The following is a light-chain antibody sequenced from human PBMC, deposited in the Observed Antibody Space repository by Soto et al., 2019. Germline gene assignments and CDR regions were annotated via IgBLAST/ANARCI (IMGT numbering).Light chain of an antibody. CDR1: QSVGGD. J-gene: IGKJ1*01. V-gene: IGKV3-15*01. CDR2: GAS. CDR3: QQYNNWPRT. Sequence: ERVMTQSPATLSVSPGERATLSCRASQSVGGDLAWYQQKPGQAPRLLIYGASSRAPGIPARFSGSGSGTEFTLTISSLQSEDFAVYYCQQYNNWPRTFGQGTKVDIK.